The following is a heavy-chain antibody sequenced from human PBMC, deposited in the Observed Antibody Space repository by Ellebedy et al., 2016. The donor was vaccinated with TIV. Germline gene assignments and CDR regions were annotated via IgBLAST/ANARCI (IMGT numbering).Heavy chain of an antibody. Sequence: GESLKISCAASGFTVSNTYMHWVRQAPGKGLEWVSAISGSGGSTYYADSVKGRFTISRDNSKNTLYLQMNSLRAEDTAVYYCASGMVAPVFDYWGQGTLVTVSS. CDR3: ASGMVAPVFDY. J-gene: IGHJ4*02. D-gene: IGHD1-26*01. CDR2: ISGSGGST. V-gene: IGHV3-23*01. CDR1: GFTVSNTY.